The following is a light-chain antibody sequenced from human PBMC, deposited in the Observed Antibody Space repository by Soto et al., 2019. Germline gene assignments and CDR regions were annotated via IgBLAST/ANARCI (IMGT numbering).Light chain of an antibody. V-gene: IGLV1-40*01. Sequence: QSVLTQPPSVSGAPGQRVTISCTGSSSNIGAGYDVHWYQPLPGTAPKLLIYGNSNRPSGVPDRFSGSKSATAVSLAINGLQAEDEADYYCQSYDRSLSGSVFGGGTKLTVL. CDR3: QSYDRSLSGSV. CDR1: SSNIGAGYD. CDR2: GNS. J-gene: IGLJ2*01.